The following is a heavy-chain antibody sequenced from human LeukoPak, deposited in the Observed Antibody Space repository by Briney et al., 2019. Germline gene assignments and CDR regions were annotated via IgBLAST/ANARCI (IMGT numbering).Heavy chain of an antibody. CDR3: AKPNIVVVVAAFDY. D-gene: IGHD2-15*01. CDR1: GFTFSSYA. J-gene: IGHJ4*02. Sequence: PGGSLRLSCAASGFTFSSYAMSWVRQAPGKGLEWVSAISGSGGSTYYADSVEGRFTISRDNSKNTLYLQMNSLRAEDTAVYYCAKPNIVVVVAAFDYWGQGTLVTVSS. V-gene: IGHV3-23*01. CDR2: ISGSGGST.